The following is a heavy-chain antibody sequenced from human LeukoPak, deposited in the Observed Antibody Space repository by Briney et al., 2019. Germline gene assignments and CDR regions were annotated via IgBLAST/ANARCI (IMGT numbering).Heavy chain of an antibody. CDR1: GGSISSYN. D-gene: IGHD1-26*01. CDR2: IFNSGST. J-gene: IGHJ4*02. Sequence: ASETLSLTCIVSGGSISSYNWNWIRQPPGKGLEWIGYIFNSGSTYYNPSLKSRVTILVDTSKNQFSLKLSSVTAADTAVYYCARGFRGASFDYWGQGTLVTVSS. CDR3: ARGFRGASFDY. V-gene: IGHV4-59*12.